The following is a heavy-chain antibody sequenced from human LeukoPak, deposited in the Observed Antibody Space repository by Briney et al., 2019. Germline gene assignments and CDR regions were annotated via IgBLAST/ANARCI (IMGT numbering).Heavy chain of an antibody. Sequence: GGSLRLSCAASGFTFSSYAMHWVRQAPGKGLEWVAVISYDGSNKYYAASVRGRFTISRDNSKNTLYLQMNSLRPEDTGVYYCAKDPQDFYGSSGYRPERYWGQGTLVTVSS. J-gene: IGHJ4*02. D-gene: IGHD3-22*01. CDR2: ISYDGSNK. V-gene: IGHV3-30-3*01. CDR1: GFTFSSYA. CDR3: AKDPQDFYGSSGYRPERY.